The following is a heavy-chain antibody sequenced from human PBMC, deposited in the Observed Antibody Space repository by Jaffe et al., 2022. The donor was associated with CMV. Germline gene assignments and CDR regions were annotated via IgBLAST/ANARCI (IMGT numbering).Heavy chain of an antibody. V-gene: IGHV4-59*01. CDR2: VYYPGTT. CDR1: GGSINSYY. D-gene: IGHD3-22*01. CDR3: ARDRSLDYYDSSGIDV. Sequence: QVQLQESGPGLVKPSETLSLTCTVSGGSINSYYWSWIRQPPGKGLEWIGYVYYPGTTNYNPSLKSRVSISLDTSKNQFSLKLSSVTAADTALYYCARDRSLDYYDSSGIDVWGQGTMVTVSS. J-gene: IGHJ3*01.